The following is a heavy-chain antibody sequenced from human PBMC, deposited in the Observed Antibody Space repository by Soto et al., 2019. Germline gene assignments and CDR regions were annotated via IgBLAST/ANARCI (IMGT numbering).Heavy chain of an antibody. V-gene: IGHV6-1*01. CDR1: GDSVSSNTVA. CDR3: VRVGVTAGSGYHYYHAMDV. CDR2: TYYRSKWYS. J-gene: IGHJ6*02. Sequence: QVQLQQSGPGLVKPSQTLSLTCAISGDSVSSNTVAWNWVRQSPSRGLEWLGRTYYRSKWYSHYAVSVRSRIMINSDTSKNQFSLQLKSVTPEDTAVYFCVRVGVTAGSGYHYYHAMDVWGQGTTVTVSS. D-gene: IGHD3-10*01.